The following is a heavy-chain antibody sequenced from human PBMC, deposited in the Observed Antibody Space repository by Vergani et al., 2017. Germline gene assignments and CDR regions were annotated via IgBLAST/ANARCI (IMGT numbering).Heavy chain of an antibody. CDR2: ISGSGGST. CDR1: GFTFSSYD. CDR3: AKLRDGYNYLGY. V-gene: IGHV3-23*04. J-gene: IGHJ4*02. D-gene: IGHD5-24*01. Sequence: EVQLVESGGGLVQPGGSLRLSCAASGFTFSSYDMSWVRQAPGKGLEWVSAISGSGGSTYYADSVKGRFTISRDNAKNTLYLQMNSLRAEDTAVYYCAKLRDGYNYLGYWGQGMLVIVSS.